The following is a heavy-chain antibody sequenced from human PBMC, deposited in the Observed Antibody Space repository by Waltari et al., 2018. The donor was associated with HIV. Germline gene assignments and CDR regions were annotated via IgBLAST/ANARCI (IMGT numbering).Heavy chain of an antibody. CDR2: IRFDGTEE. Sequence: VRLVESGGGVIQPGGALTLSWDASGFRFTALGLDWVRQAPGRGLQWLAFIRFDGTEEYYFESVKARFIISRDNSNNTLLLQMTDLTTDDTAIYFCAKDFKSRAFDPSFVDSWGQGTLLTVSS. CDR3: AKDFKSRAFDPSFVDS. CDR1: GFRFTALG. V-gene: IGHV3-30*02. J-gene: IGHJ1*01. D-gene: IGHD3-9*01.